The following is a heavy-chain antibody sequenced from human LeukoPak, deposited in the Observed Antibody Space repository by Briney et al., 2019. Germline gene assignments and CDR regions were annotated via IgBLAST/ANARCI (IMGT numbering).Heavy chain of an antibody. V-gene: IGHV3-48*03. D-gene: IGHD2-15*01. CDR1: GFTFSSYV. Sequence: PGGSLRLSCAASGFTFSSYVMNWVRQAPGKGLEWVSYISSSGSTIYYADSVKGRFTISRDNAKNSLYLQMNSLRAEDTAVYYCASLAAATVDYWGHGTLVTVSS. J-gene: IGHJ4*01. CDR3: ASLAAATVDY. CDR2: ISSSGSTI.